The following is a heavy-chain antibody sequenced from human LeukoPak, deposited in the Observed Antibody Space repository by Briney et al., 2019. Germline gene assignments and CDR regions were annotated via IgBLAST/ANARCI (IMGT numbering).Heavy chain of an antibody. CDR3: ARGTYYCDSSGYYSGYFDY. CDR2: IYTSGST. D-gene: IGHD3-22*01. Sequence: PSETLSLTCTVSGGSISSGSYYWSWIRQPAGKGLEWIGRIYTSGSTNYNPSLKSRVTISVDTSKNQFSLKLSSVTAADTAVYYCARGTYYCDSSGYYSGYFDYWGQGTLVTVSS. CDR1: GGSISSGSYY. V-gene: IGHV4-61*02. J-gene: IGHJ4*02.